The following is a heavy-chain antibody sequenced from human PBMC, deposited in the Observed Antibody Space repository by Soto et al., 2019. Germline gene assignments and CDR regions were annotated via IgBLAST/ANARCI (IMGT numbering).Heavy chain of an antibody. J-gene: IGHJ3*01. CDR3: VRHRLMVSSKGAIDL. V-gene: IGHV4-39*01. Sequence: PSETLSLTCTVSGGSITISSYYWGWVRQPPGKGLEWIGNMDYTGSTYYSPSLKSRVTMTIDTSKNQLSLMLSSVTAADTALYYCVRHRLMVSSKGAIDLWGQGTMVTVS. CDR2: MDYTGST. D-gene: IGHD2-8*01. CDR1: GGSITISSYY.